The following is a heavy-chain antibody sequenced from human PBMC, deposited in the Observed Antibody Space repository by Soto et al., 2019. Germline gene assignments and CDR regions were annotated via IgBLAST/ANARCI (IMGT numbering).Heavy chain of an antibody. CDR3: ARGGVDTGRGCYYYYYVMDV. CDR1: GYSFTTYC. J-gene: IGHJ6*02. V-gene: IGHV5-51*01. D-gene: IGHD5-18*01. Sequence: GESLKISCKVSGYSFTTYCIGWGRQMPGKGLEWTGIIYPGDSDTRYSSSFQGQVTISADKSISTAYLQWSSLKASDTAMYYCARGGVDTGRGCYYYYYVMDVWGQGTTVTVSS. CDR2: IYPGDSDT.